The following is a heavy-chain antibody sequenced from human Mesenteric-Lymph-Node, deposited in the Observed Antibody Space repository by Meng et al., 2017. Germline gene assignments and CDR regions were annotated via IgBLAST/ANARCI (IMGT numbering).Heavy chain of an antibody. CDR1: GYTFTNYG. D-gene: IGHD1-26*01. V-gene: IGHV1-18*01. J-gene: IGHJ4*02. CDR3: ARVKVGITSGDY. CDR2: INAYNGDT. Sequence: QAQLVQSGGGVKKPGASVKVPLKASGYTFTNYGITWVRQAPGQGLEWMGWINAYNGDTNYAQTLQGRVTMTTDTSTSTAYMELRSLRSDDTAVYYCARVKVGITSGDYWGQGTLVTVSS.